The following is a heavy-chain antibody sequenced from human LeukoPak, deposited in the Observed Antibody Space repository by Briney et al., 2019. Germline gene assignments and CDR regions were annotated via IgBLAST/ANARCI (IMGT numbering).Heavy chain of an antibody. CDR3: ARVPIAVAGGYFDY. Sequence: SETLSLTCTVSGGSISSYYWSWIRQPPGKGLEWIGYIYYSGSTNYNPSLKSRVTISVDTSKNQFSLKLSSVTAADTAVYYCARVPIAVAGGYFDYWGQGTLVTVSS. CDR1: GGSISSYY. J-gene: IGHJ4*02. CDR2: IYYSGST. D-gene: IGHD6-19*01. V-gene: IGHV4-59*12.